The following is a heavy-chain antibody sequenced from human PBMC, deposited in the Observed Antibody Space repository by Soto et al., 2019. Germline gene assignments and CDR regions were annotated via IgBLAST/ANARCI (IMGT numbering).Heavy chain of an antibody. D-gene: IGHD6-13*01. CDR2: ISGSGGST. CDR1: GFTFSSYA. CDR3: AKDSSSVDYYGMDV. Sequence: GGSLRLSCAASGFTFSSYAMSWVRQAPGKGLEWVSAISGSGGSTYYADSVKGRFTISRDNSKNTLYLQMNSLRAEDTAVYYCAKDSSSVDYYGMDVWGQGTTVTVSS. V-gene: IGHV3-23*01. J-gene: IGHJ6*02.